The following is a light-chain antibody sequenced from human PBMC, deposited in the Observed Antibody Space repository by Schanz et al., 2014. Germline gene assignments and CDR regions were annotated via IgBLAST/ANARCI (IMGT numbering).Light chain of an antibody. CDR2: GAS. J-gene: IGKJ1*01. V-gene: IGKV3-15*01. CDR1: QSIRSN. Sequence: EIVMTQSPATLSVSPGERATLSCRASQSIRSNLAWYQQKPGQAPRLLIYGASTRATGIPARFSGSGSGTEFTLTISSLQSEDFAVYYCQQCISWPWTFGQGTRVDIK. CDR3: QQCISWPWT.